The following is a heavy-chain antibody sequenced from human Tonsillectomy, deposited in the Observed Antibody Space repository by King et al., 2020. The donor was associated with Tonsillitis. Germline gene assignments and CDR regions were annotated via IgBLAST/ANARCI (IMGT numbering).Heavy chain of an antibody. CDR3: ARGMYYDFWSGNDY. J-gene: IGHJ4*02. CDR1: GGSISSYY. V-gene: IGHV4-59*01. D-gene: IGHD3-3*01. Sequence: VQLQESGPGLVKPSETLSLTCTVSGGSISSYYWTWIRQPPGKGLEWIGYIYYTGSTNYNPSLKSRVTISVDTSRNQFSLKLASVTAADTAVYYCARGMYYDFWSGNDYWGQGTLVTVSS. CDR2: IYYTGST.